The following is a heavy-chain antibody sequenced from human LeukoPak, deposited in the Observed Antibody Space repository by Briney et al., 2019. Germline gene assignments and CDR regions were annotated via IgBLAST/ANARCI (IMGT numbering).Heavy chain of an antibody. Sequence: GGSLRLSCAASGFRFSNSWMYWVRQGPGKGPVWVSRMQTDGTRIEYADSVKGRFTISRENAKNKLFLQMSSLRVEDTAVYYCARGADHGGSYYPDWGQGTRVTVSS. V-gene: IGHV3-74*01. CDR3: ARGADHGGSYYPD. J-gene: IGHJ4*02. CDR2: MQTDGTRI. CDR1: GFRFSNSW. D-gene: IGHD3-10*01.